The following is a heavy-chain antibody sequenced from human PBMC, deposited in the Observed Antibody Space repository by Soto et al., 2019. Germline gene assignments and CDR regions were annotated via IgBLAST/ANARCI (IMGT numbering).Heavy chain of an antibody. J-gene: IGHJ3*02. CDR1: GYTFTSYG. V-gene: IGHV1-18*01. CDR3: AIDGSNSYYDILTGYYPHDAFDI. Sequence: GASVKVSCKASGYTFTSYGISWVRQAPGQGLEWMGWISAYNGNTNYAQKLQGRVTMTTDTSTSTTNIELRSLRSDDTAVNNCAIDGSNSYYDILTGYYPHDAFDIWGQGTMVTVSS. D-gene: IGHD3-9*01. CDR2: ISAYNGNT.